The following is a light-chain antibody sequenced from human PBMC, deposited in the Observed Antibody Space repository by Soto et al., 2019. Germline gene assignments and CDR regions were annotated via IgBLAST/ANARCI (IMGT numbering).Light chain of an antibody. V-gene: IGLV2-14*03. J-gene: IGLJ1*01. CDR3: NSYTASSTRV. Sequence: QYALTQPASVSGSPGQSITISCTGTSSDVGGYTSVSWYQQHPGKAPKLMIYDVSNRPSGVSDRFSGSKSGNTASLTISGLHAEDEAYYYCNSYTASSTRVFGTGTKATVL. CDR2: DVS. CDR1: SSDVGGYTS.